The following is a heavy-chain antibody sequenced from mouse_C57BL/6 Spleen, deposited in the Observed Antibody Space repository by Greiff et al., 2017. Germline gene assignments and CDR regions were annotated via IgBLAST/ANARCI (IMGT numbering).Heavy chain of an antibody. Sequence: VQLQQPGAELVKPGASVKMSCKASGYTFTSYWITWVKQRPGQGLEWIGDIYPGSGSTNYNEKFKSKATLTVDTSSSTAYMQLSILTSEDSAVSYCSRSTYYERGMDYWGQGTSVTVSA. CDR3: SRSTYYERGMDY. J-gene: IGHJ4*01. D-gene: IGHD2-10*01. V-gene: IGHV1-55*01. CDR2: IYPGSGST. CDR1: GYTFTSYW.